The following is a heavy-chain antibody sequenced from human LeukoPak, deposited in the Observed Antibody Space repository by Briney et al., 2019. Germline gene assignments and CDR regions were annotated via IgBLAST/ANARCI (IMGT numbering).Heavy chain of an antibody. CDR1: GYTFTSYY. Sequence: ASVKVSCKASGYTFTSYYMHWVRQAPGQGLEWMGIINPSGGSTSYAQKFQGRVTMTRDTSTSTVYMELSSLRPEDTAVYYCARTHMVRGVIGAFDIWGQGTMVTVSS. V-gene: IGHV1-46*01. CDR3: ARTHMVRGVIGAFDI. CDR2: INPSGGST. D-gene: IGHD3-10*01. J-gene: IGHJ3*02.